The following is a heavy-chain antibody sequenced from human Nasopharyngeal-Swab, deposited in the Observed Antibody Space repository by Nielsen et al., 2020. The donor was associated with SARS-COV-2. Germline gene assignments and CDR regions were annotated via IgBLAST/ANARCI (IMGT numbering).Heavy chain of an antibody. J-gene: IGHJ4*02. D-gene: IGHD3-10*01. V-gene: IGHV1-18*04. CDR3: ARVLLWFGELYYFDY. Sequence: ASVKVSCKASGYTFTSYGISWVRQAPGQGLEWMGWISAYNGNTNYAQKLQGRVTMTTDTSTSTPYMELRSLRSDDTAVYYCARVLLWFGELYYFDYWGQGTLVTVSS. CDR1: GYTFTSYG. CDR2: ISAYNGNT.